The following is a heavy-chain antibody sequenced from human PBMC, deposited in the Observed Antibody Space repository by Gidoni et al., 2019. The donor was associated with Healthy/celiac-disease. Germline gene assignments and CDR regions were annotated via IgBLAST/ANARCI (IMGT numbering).Heavy chain of an antibody. Sequence: LQLQESGSGLVKPSQTLSLTCSVSGGSISRGVYSWSWIRQPQGKGLEWIWYIYHSGSTYYNPSLKSRVTISVDRAKNQFSLKLSSVTAADTAVYYCARAYYDILIGYPHAFDYWGQGTLVTVSS. CDR3: ARAYYDILIGYPHAFDY. D-gene: IGHD3-9*01. V-gene: IGHV4-30-2*01. J-gene: IGHJ4*02. CDR2: IYHSGST. CDR1: GGSISRGVYS.